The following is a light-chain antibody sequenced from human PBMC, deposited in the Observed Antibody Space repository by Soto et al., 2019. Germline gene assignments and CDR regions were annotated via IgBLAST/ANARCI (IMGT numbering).Light chain of an antibody. CDR3: QQHNTWPPIT. CDR2: GGX. CDR1: QRGSSN. J-gene: IGKJ5*01. Sequence: EIVMTQSPATLSVSPGERATLSCRASQRGSSNVAWHQQKPGQAPTVLIXGGXTRATGIPDRFSGSGSGTEFSLAISSLQSEYFAVYYCQQHNTWPPITSGQGTPL. V-gene: IGKV3D-15*01.